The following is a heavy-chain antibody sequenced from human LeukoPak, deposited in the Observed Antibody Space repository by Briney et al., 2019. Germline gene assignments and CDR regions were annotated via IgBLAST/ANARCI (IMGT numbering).Heavy chain of an antibody. CDR3: ATDHRGIAAAAPGSFDY. CDR2: FDPEDGET. Sequence: GASVKVSCKVSGYTLTEFSMHWVRQAPGKGLEWMGGFDPEDGETIYAQKFQGRVTMTEDTSTDTAHMELSSLRSEDTAVYYCATDHRGIAAAAPGSFDYWGEGSLVSVSS. V-gene: IGHV1-24*01. D-gene: IGHD6-13*01. J-gene: IGHJ4*02. CDR1: GYTLTEFS.